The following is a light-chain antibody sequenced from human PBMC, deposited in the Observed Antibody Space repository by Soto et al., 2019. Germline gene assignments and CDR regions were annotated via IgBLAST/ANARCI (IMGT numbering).Light chain of an antibody. CDR1: QSISSY. J-gene: IGKJ4*01. CDR2: DAS. V-gene: IGKV3-11*01. Sequence: EIVLPQSPATLSLSPGERATLSCRASQSISSYLAWYQQKPGQAPRLLIYDASNRATGIPARFSGGGTGTDFTLTISSLEPEDFAVYYCQQRSNWPPTFGGGTKVEIK. CDR3: QQRSNWPPT.